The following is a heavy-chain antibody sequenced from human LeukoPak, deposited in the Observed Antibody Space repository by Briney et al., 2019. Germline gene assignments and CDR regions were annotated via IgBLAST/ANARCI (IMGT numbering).Heavy chain of an antibody. CDR1: GFTFSSYA. D-gene: IGHD3-22*01. CDR3: AGGNYDSSGYYLGSDY. CDR2: ISYDGNNK. Sequence: GGSLRLSCAASGFTFSSYAMHWVRQDPGRGREWVAVISYDGNNKYYADSVKGRFTISRDNSKNTLYLQVNSLRAEDTAVYYCAGGNYDSSGYYLGSDYWGQGTLVTVSS. V-gene: IGHV3-30*04. J-gene: IGHJ4*02.